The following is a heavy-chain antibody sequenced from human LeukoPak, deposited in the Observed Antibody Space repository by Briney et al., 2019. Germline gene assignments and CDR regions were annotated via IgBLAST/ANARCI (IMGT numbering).Heavy chain of an antibody. CDR1: GFTFSTYS. V-gene: IGHV3-74*01. J-gene: IGHJ5*02. Sequence: GGSLRLSCAASGFTFSTYSMHWVRQAPGEGLVWVSRNADSVKGRFTISRDSAKNTLYLQMNSLRAEDTAVYYCTRRVDATRWYDPWGQGTLATVSS. CDR3: TRRVDATRWYDP. D-gene: IGHD2-15*01.